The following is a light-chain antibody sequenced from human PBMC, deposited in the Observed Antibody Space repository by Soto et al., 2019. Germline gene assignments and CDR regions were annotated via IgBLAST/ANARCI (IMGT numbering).Light chain of an antibody. V-gene: IGKV1-39*01. J-gene: IGKJ1*01. CDR2: AAS. Sequence: DSQMTQALLSVYAAVGDRVSITWRTSQSISSYLNWYQQKPGKAPKLLTYAASSLQSGVPSRFSGSRSGPDFTLTISSLQPEDFATYYCQQSYSSPPTFGQGTKVDIK. CDR1: QSISSY. CDR3: QQSYSSPPT.